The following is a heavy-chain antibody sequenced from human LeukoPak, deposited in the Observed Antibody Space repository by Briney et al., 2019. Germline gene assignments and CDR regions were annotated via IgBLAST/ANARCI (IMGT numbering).Heavy chain of an antibody. CDR3: AKEDGYNWEPIDY. CDR1: GFTFSSYN. D-gene: IGHD5-24*01. J-gene: IGHJ4*02. V-gene: IGHV3-48*02. Sequence: GGSLRLSCAASGFTFSSYNMNWVRQAPGKGLEWASYISDGSLAISYADSVKGRFTISRDNAKNSLYLQMNSLRDEDTAVYYCAKEDGYNWEPIDYWGQGTLVTVSS. CDR2: ISDGSLAI.